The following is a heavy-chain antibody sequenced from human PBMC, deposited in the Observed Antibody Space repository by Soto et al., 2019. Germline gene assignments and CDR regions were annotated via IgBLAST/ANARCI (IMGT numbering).Heavy chain of an antibody. V-gene: IGHV3-7*01. CDR2: INQDGSQK. J-gene: IGHJ1*01. D-gene: IGHD2-8*02. Sequence: DVLLVESGGGLVRPGGSLRLSCAASRFIFSSYWMSWVRQAPGKGLEWVANINQDGSQKDYVDSVKGRFAISRDNAKTSPYLQMNSLRAEDTAVYYCARVREGYCTGTIPVYWGQGTVVTVSS. CDR3: ARVREGYCTGTIPVY. CDR1: RFIFSSYW.